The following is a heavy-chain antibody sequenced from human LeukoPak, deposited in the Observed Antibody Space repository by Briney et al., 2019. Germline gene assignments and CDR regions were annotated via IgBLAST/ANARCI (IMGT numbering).Heavy chain of an antibody. Sequence: GASVKVSCKASGYTFTNYDINWVRQATGQGLEWMGWMNPNSGNTGYAQKFQGRVTITRNTSISTAYMELSSLRFEDTAVYYCARGRGGTAMVDYYYYMDVWGKGTTVTVSS. D-gene: IGHD5-18*01. CDR1: GYTFTNYD. CDR3: ARGRGGTAMVDYYYYMDV. J-gene: IGHJ6*03. CDR2: MNPNSGNT. V-gene: IGHV1-8*03.